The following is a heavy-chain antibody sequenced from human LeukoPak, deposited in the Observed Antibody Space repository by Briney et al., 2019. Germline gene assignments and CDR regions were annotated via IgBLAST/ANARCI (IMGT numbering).Heavy chain of an antibody. D-gene: IGHD4-11*01. CDR3: AKEVRGMDV. CDR2: ISYDGSNK. Sequence: GRSLRLSCAAPGFTFSSYGMHWVRQAPGKGLEWVAVISYDGSNKYYADSVKGRFTISRDNSKNTLYLQMNSLRAEDTAVYYCAKEVRGMDVWGQGTTVTVSS. J-gene: IGHJ6*02. V-gene: IGHV3-30*18. CDR1: GFTFSSYG.